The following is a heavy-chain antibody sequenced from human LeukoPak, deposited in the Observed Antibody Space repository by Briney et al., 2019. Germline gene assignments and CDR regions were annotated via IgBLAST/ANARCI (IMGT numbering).Heavy chain of an antibody. CDR1: GGSISRSSYC. CDR2: IDDSGRT. D-gene: IGHD2-2*01. Sequence: SETLSLACTVSGGSISRSSYCGGWIRQPPRKGREWIGSIDDSGRTYYTPPLTTRVTISVDTPKPQTSPRLRSVTAAATAVYYCARDRGNLVVVPGAGPSSWFAPWGQGTLVTVSS. J-gene: IGHJ5*02. V-gene: IGHV4-39*07. CDR3: ARDRGNLVVVPGAGPSSWFAP.